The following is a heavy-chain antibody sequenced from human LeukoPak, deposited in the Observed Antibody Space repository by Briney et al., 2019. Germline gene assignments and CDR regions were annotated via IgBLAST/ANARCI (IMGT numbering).Heavy chain of an antibody. V-gene: IGHV4-34*01. CDR1: CGALSGYY. Sequence: SETLSLTCAVYCGALSGYYWSWIRQPPGKGLEWIGEINHRGGTNYNPSLKSRVSISVDTSKNQFSLKLSSVTAADTAVYYRAREIISARGSFDSWGQGTLVTVSS. CDR2: INHRGGT. D-gene: IGHD3-16*01. CDR3: AREIISARGSFDS. J-gene: IGHJ4*02.